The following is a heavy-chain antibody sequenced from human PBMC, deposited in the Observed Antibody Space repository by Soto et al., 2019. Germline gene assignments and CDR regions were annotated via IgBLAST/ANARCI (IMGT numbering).Heavy chain of an antibody. CDR2: ISGSGGST. CDR3: AKVTSDDYVWGSYRYFDY. Sequence: GGSLRLSCAASGFTFSSYAMSWVRQAPGKGLEWVSAISGSGGSTYYADSVKGRFTISRDNSKNTLYLQMNSLRAEDTAIYYCAKVTSDDYVWGSYRYFDYWGQGTMVTVYS. V-gene: IGHV3-23*01. D-gene: IGHD3-16*02. J-gene: IGHJ4*02. CDR1: GFTFSSYA.